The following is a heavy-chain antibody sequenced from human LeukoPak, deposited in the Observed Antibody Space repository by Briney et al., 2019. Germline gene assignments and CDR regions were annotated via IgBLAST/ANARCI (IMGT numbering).Heavy chain of an antibody. D-gene: IGHD3-22*01. Sequence: QPGRSLRLSCAASGFTFSSYGMHWVRQAPGKGLEWVAVISYDGSNKYYADSVKGRFTISRDNSKNTLYLQMNSLRAEVTAVYYCAKYSSGYRNYFDYWGQGTLVTVSS. J-gene: IGHJ4*02. V-gene: IGHV3-30*18. CDR1: GFTFSSYG. CDR2: ISYDGSNK. CDR3: AKYSSGYRNYFDY.